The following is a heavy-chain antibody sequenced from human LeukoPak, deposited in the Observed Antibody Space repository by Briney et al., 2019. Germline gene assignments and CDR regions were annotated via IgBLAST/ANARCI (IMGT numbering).Heavy chain of an antibody. V-gene: IGHV1-69*04. CDR3: ARGCRVVPGVHNVGRTQYYNGMDV. CDR2: IIPILGIA. Sequence: SVKVSCKASGGTFSSYAISWVRQAPGQGLEWMGRIIPILGIANYAQKFQGRVTMTRDTSTSTVYMELSSLRSEDTAVYFCARGCRVVPGVHNVGRTQYYNGMDVWGQGTTVTVSS. CDR1: GGTFSSYA. J-gene: IGHJ6*02. D-gene: IGHD2-2*01.